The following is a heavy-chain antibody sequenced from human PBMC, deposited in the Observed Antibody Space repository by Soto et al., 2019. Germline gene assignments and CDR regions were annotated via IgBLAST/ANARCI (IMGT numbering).Heavy chain of an antibody. CDR3: AKSPGLRPESWFDP. Sequence: GGSLILSCAASGFTFSSYSMSWVRQAPGKGLEWVSAISGSGGSTYYADSVKGRFTISRDNSKNTLYLQMNSLRAEDTAVYYCAKSPGLRPESWFDPWGQGTLVTVSS. D-gene: IGHD3-16*01. CDR1: GFTFSSYS. V-gene: IGHV3-23*01. CDR2: ISGSGGST. J-gene: IGHJ5*02.